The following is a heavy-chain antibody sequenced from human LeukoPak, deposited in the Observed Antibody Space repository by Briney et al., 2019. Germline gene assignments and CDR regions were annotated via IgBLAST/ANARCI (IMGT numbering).Heavy chain of an antibody. V-gene: IGHV3-21*01. CDR1: GFTFSSYS. J-gene: IGHJ3*02. CDR2: ITTSSSYI. Sequence: PGGSLRLSCAASGFTFSSYSMNWVRQAPGKGLEWVSSITTSSSYIYHADSVRGRFTISRDNAKNSLYLQMNSLRAEDTAVYYCARDRFYYYDSSGSGAFDIWGQGTMVTVSS. CDR3: ARDRFYYYDSSGSGAFDI. D-gene: IGHD3-22*01.